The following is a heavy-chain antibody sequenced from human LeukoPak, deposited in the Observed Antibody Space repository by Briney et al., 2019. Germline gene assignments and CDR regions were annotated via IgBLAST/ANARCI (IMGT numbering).Heavy chain of an antibody. V-gene: IGHV4-30-4*01. D-gene: IGHD3-16*02. CDR2: IYYSGST. CDR3: ARAVYDYVWGSYRLGFDY. CDR1: GGSISSGDYY. J-gene: IGHJ4*02. Sequence: PSETLSLTCTVSGGSISSGDYYWSWIRQPPGKGLEWIGYIYYSGSTYYNPSLKSRVTISVDTSKSQFSLKLSSVTAADTAVYYCARAVYDYVWGSYRLGFDYWGQGTLVTVSS.